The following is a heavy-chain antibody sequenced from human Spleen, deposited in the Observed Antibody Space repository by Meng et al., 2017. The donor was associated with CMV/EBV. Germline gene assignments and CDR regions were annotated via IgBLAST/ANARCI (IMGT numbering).Heavy chain of an antibody. V-gene: IGHV3-9*01. Sequence: GGSLRLSCAASGFTFDDYAMHWVRQAPGKGLEWVSGISWNSGSIGYADSVKGRFTISRDNAKNSLCLQMNSLRAEDTAIYYCTRRSRYGDFWGQGTLVTVSS. CDR3: TRRSRYGDF. J-gene: IGHJ4*02. CDR1: GFTFDDYA. D-gene: IGHD4-17*01. CDR2: ISWNSGSI.